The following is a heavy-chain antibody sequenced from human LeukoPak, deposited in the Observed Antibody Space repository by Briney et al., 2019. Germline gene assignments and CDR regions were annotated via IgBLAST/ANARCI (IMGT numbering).Heavy chain of an antibody. CDR2: ISSSGSTI. V-gene: IGHV3-48*03. CDR3: ARDDSSAGHGDY. D-gene: IGHD6-19*01. J-gene: IGHJ4*02. CDR1: GFTFSSYE. Sequence: PGGSLRLSCAASGFTFSSYEMNWVRQAPGKGLEWVSYISSSGSTIYYADSVKGRFTISRDNAKNSLYQQMNSLRAEDTAVYYCARDDSSAGHGDYWGQGTLVTVSS.